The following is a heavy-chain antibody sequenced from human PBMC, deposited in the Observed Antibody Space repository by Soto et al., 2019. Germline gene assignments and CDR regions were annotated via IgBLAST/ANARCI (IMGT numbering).Heavy chain of an antibody. V-gene: IGHV5-51*01. CDR2: IYPGDSDT. J-gene: IGHJ6*02. CDR3: ARRPTYYYYGMDV. CDR1: GYSFTSYW. Sequence: GESLQSSGKGSGYSFTSYWIGWVRQIPGKGLEWMGIIYPGDSDTRYSPSFQGQVTISAGKSISTAYLQWSSLKASDIAMYYCARRPTYYYYGMDVWGQGTTVTVSS.